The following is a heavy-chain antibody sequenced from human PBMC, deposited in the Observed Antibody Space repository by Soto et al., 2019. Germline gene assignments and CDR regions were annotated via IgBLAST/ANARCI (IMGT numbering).Heavy chain of an antibody. D-gene: IGHD3-10*01. CDR1: GYTFTSYT. CDR2: INIAKGNT. J-gene: IGHJ4*02. V-gene: IGHV1-3*04. CDR3: ARSSGSFYTIGH. Sequence: ASVKVSCKASGYTFTSYTMHWVRQAPGQRPEWMGWINIAKGNTQYSQKLQGRVTFTRDTSASTAYMELSTLRSEDTAVYYCARSSGSFYTIGHWGQGTLVTVSS.